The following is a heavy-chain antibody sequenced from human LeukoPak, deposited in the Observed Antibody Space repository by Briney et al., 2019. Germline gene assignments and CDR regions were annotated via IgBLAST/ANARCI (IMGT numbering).Heavy chain of an antibody. D-gene: IGHD2-2*02. V-gene: IGHV3-21*01. Sequence: GGSLRLSCAASGFTFSSYSMNWVRQAPGKGLEWVSSISSSSSYIYYADSVKGRFTISRDNAKNSLYLQMNSLRAEDTAVYYCARASLGGCSSTSCYMVYWGQGTLVTVSS. CDR1: GFTFSSYS. CDR3: ARASLGGCSSTSCYMVY. CDR2: ISSSSSYI. J-gene: IGHJ4*02.